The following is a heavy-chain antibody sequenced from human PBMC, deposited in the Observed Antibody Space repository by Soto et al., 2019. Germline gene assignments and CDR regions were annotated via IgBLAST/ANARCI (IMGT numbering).Heavy chain of an antibody. V-gene: IGHV1-2*04. D-gene: IGHD3-3*01. Sequence: ASEKVSCKASGYTFTGYYMHWVRQAPGQGLEWMGWINPNSGGTNYAQKFQGWVTMTRDTSISPAYMELSRLRSDDTAVYYCARVSAGFWSGYHLYFDYWGQGTLVTVSS. J-gene: IGHJ4*02. CDR1: GYTFTGYY. CDR2: INPNSGGT. CDR3: ARVSAGFWSGYHLYFDY.